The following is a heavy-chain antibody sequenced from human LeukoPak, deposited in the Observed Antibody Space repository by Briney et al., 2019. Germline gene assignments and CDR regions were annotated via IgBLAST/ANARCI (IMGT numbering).Heavy chain of an antibody. V-gene: IGHV3-30-3*01. CDR2: ISYDESNK. J-gene: IGHJ4*02. CDR1: GFTFSSYA. CDR3: ARDGFSGSYGY. Sequence: SGGSLRLSCAASGFTFSSYAMHWVRQAPGKGLEWVAVISYDESNKYYADSVKGRFTISRDNSKNTLYLQMNSLRAEDTAVYYCARDGFSGSYGYWGQGTLVTVSS. D-gene: IGHD1-26*01.